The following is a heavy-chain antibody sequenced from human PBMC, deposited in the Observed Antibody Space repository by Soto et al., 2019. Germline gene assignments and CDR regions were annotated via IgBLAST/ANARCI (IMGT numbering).Heavy chain of an antibody. V-gene: IGHV3-23*01. CDR2: ISTSGGST. Sequence: EVQLLESGGGLVQPGGSLRLSCAASGFTFSSYAMSWVHQAPGRGLEWVSGISTSGGSTYYADSVKGRFTISRDNSKNTLYLQLNSLRAEDTAVYYCAKDYELDYWGQGTLVTVSS. CDR3: AKDYELDY. D-gene: IGHD2-2*01. CDR1: GFTFSSYA. J-gene: IGHJ4*02.